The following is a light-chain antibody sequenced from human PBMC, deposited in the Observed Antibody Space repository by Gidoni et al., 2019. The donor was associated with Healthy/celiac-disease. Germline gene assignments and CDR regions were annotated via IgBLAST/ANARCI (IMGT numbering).Light chain of an antibody. CDR2: EVS. CDR3: SSYTSSSTLGV. V-gene: IGLV2-14*01. CDR1: SSDVGGYND. J-gene: IGLJ3*02. Sequence: QSALTQPASVSGSPGQSLTISCTGTSSDVGGYNDVSWYQQHPGKAPKLMIYEVSNRPSGVPDRFSGSKSGNTASLTISGLQAEDEADYYCSSYTSSSTLGVFGGGTKLTVL.